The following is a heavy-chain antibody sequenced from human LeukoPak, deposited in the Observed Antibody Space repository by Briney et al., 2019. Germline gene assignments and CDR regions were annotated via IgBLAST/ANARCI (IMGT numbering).Heavy chain of an antibody. CDR1: GFTFSSYA. CDR3: ATYSGSYSLDY. CDR2: ISSSSSYI. D-gene: IGHD1-26*01. Sequence: GGSLRLSCAASGFTFSSYAMSWVRQAPGKGLEWVSSISSSSSYIYYADSVKGRFTISRDNAKNSLYLQMNSLRAEDTAVYYCATYSGSYSLDYWGQGTLVTVSS. V-gene: IGHV3-21*01. J-gene: IGHJ4*02.